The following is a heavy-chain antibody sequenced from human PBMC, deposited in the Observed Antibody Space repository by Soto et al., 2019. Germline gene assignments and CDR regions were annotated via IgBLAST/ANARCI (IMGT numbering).Heavy chain of an antibody. D-gene: IGHD5-12*01. J-gene: IGHJ4*02. Sequence: PGGSLRLSCAASGFSFSNSWMTWVRQAPGKGLECLACINPDGSEKYYVDSVKGRFTISRDNSKNTLYLQMNSLRAEDTAIYYCARGNTGYDPVFDYWGRGTLVTVSS. CDR1: GFSFSNSW. V-gene: IGHV3-7*01. CDR3: ARGNTGYDPVFDY. CDR2: INPDGSEK.